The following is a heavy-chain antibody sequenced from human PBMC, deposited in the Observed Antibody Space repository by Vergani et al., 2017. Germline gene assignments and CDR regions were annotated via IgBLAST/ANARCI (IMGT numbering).Heavy chain of an antibody. D-gene: IGHD3-3*01. CDR3: ARPISTYYKLWNGSNYFDY. Sequence: EVHLVDSGGGLVKPGGSLRLTCAASEFTFSNYAMNWVRQAPGKGLEWVSGISGSGVSAYYTDSVKGRFTISRDNSKNTVYLQMNSLRAEDTAVYYCARPISTYYKLWNGSNYFDYWGQGTLVTVSS. V-gene: IGHV3-23*04. J-gene: IGHJ4*02. CDR2: ISGSGVSA. CDR1: EFTFSNYA.